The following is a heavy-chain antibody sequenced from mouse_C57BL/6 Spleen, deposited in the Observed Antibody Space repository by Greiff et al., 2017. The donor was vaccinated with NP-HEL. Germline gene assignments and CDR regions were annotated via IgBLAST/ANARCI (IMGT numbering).Heavy chain of an antibody. V-gene: IGHV1-18*01. CDR3: ARRGTGGSYWYFDV. Sequence: EVQLQQSGPELVKPGASVKIPCKASGYTFTDYNMDWVKQSHGKSLEWIGDINPNNGGTIYNQKFKGKATLTVDKSSSTAYMELRSLTSEDTAVYYCARRGTGGSYWYFDVWGTGTTVTVSS. D-gene: IGHD3-1*01. J-gene: IGHJ1*03. CDR1: GYTFTDYN. CDR2: INPNNGGT.